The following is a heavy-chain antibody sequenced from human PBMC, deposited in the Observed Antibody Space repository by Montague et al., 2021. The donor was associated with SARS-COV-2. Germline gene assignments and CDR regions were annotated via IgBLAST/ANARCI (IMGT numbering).Heavy chain of an antibody. D-gene: IGHD5/OR15-5a*01. CDR2: ISTSSLYI. CDR1: GFTFSKYS. V-gene: IGHV3-21*01. J-gene: IGHJ3*02. CDR3: ARALSASYSVGGDSFDI. Sequence: SLRLSCAASGFTFSKYSMNWVRQAPGKGLEWVSSISTSSLYIYYAASVKGRFTISRANAKNSLFLQMDSLRAEDTAVHYCARALSASYSVGGDSFDIWGQGTMVTVSS.